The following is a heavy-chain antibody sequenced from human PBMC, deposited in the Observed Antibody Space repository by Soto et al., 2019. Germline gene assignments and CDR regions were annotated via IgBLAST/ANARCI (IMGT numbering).Heavy chain of an antibody. CDR1: GGTFSSYA. D-gene: IGHD4-17*01. CDR3: ARDSVGPPQRDDCGDYWYFEL. CDR2: IIPIFGTA. Sequence: QVQLVQSGAEVKKPGSSVKVSCKASGGTFSSYAISWVRQAPGQGLEWMGGIIPIFGTANYAQKFQGRVINTADESTSTAYMELSSLTSEAAAVYYCARDSVGPPQRDDCGDYWYFELWGRGTLVTVSS. V-gene: IGHV1-69*12. J-gene: IGHJ2*01.